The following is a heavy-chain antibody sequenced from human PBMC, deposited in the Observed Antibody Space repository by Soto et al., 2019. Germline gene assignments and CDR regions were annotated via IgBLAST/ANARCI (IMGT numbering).Heavy chain of an antibody. J-gene: IGHJ4*02. CDR3: AKGGHYDSPHYGDS. CDR1: GYTFTDYY. Sequence: QVHLVQSGTEVRQPGASVRVSCKASGYTFTDYYLHWVRQAPGQGPEWMGWINPNTGGTDYAQKCRDWVTMTTDTSINTAYMDLSRLKSHDTAVYYCAKGGHYDSPHYGDSWGQGTLITVSS. V-gene: IGHV1-2*04. D-gene: IGHD3-22*01. CDR2: INPNTGGT.